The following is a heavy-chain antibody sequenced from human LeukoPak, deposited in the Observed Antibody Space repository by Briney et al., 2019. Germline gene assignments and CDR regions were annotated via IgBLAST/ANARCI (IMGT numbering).Heavy chain of an antibody. CDR2: ISSSSSYI. CDR1: GFTFSSYS. CDR3: AKDRGDYGDTFDY. Sequence: GGSLRLSCAASGFTFSSYSMNWVRQAPGKGLEWVSSISSSSSYIYYADSVKGRFTISRDNAKNSLYLQMNSLRAEDTAVYYCAKDRGDYGDTFDYWGQGTLVTVSS. V-gene: IGHV3-21*01. J-gene: IGHJ4*02. D-gene: IGHD4-17*01.